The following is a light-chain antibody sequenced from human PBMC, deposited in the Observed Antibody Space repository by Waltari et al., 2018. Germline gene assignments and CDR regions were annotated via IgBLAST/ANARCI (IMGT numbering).Light chain of an antibody. J-gene: IGKJ1*01. V-gene: IGKV3-11*01. CDR3: QQRRDGRT. CDR1: QNVGSY. CDR2: DAS. Sequence: DIVLTQSPAILSLSPGEIATLSCRASQNVGSYVGWYQQLPGQAPRLLIYDASNRATGIPGRFSGSGSGTDFTLTISSLEPEDFAVYYCQQRRDGRTFGQGTTVEFK.